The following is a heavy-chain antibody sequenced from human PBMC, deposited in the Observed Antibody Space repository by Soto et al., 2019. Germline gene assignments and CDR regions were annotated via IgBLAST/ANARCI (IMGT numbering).Heavy chain of an antibody. CDR1: GGTFSSYA. Sequence: QVQLVQSGAEVKKPGSSVKVSCKASGGTFSSYAISWVRQAPGQGLEWMGGIIPIFGTANYAQKFQGGVTITADETTSTAYMELSSLRSEDTAVYYCARAGPLRDGSGSYFDYWGQGTLVTVSS. D-gene: IGHD3-10*01. V-gene: IGHV1-69*01. CDR3: ARAGPLRDGSGSYFDY. CDR2: IIPIFGTA. J-gene: IGHJ4*02.